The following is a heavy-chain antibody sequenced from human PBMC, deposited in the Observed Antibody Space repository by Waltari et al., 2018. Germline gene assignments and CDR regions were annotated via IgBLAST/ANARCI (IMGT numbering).Heavy chain of an antibody. Sequence: QVQLVQSGAEVKKPGASVKVSCKASGYTFTGYYMHWVRQAPGQGLEWMGGIKPNSGGTNYAQKFQGRVTMTRDTAISTAYMELSRLRSDDTAVYYCAIDLWFGELSIDYWGQGTLVTVSS. D-gene: IGHD3-10*01. J-gene: IGHJ4*02. CDR3: AIDLWFGELSIDY. CDR2: IKPNSGGT. V-gene: IGHV1-2*02. CDR1: GYTFTGYY.